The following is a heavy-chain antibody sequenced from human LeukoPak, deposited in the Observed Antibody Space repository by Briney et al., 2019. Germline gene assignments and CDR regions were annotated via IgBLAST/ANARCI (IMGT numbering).Heavy chain of an antibody. CDR3: VKDRLNYYGMDV. CDR2: IRYDGSNK. J-gene: IGHJ6*02. CDR1: GFTFSSYG. Sequence: PGGSLRLSCAASGFTFSSYGMHWVRQAPGKGLEWVAFIRYDGSNKYCADSVKGRFTISRDNSKNTLYLQMNSLRAEDTAVYYCVKDRLNYYGMDVWGQGTTVTVSS. V-gene: IGHV3-30*02.